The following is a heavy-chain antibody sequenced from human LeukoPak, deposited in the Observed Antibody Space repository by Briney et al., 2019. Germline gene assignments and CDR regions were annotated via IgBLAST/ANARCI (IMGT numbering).Heavy chain of an antibody. V-gene: IGHV4-34*01. Sequence: SETLSLTCAVYGGSFSGYYWSWIRQPPGKGLEWIGEINHSGSTNYNPSLKSRVTISVDTSKNQFSLKLSSVTAADTAVYYCARGRPSNDFWSGYYGARTYFDYWGQGTLVTVSS. D-gene: IGHD3-3*01. CDR1: GGSFSGYY. CDR3: ARGRPSNDFWSGYYGARTYFDY. J-gene: IGHJ4*02. CDR2: INHSGST.